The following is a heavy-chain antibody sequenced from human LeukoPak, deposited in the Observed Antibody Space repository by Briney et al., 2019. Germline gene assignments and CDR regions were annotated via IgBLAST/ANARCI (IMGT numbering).Heavy chain of an antibody. CDR3: ARRGSTGTTTVDY. Sequence: PSETLSLTCAVYGESFSGYYWTWLRQPPGKGLEWIGQINHSGSTNYNPSLKSRVTISVATSKNQFSLNLNSVTAADTAVYYCARRGSTGTTTVDYWGQGTLVTVSS. J-gene: IGHJ4*02. D-gene: IGHD1-1*01. CDR1: GESFSGYY. V-gene: IGHV4-34*01. CDR2: INHSGST.